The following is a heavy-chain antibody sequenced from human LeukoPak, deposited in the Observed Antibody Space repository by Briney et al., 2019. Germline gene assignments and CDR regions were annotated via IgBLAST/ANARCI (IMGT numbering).Heavy chain of an antibody. Sequence: PGGSLRLSCAASGFTSDDYGMSWVRQAPEKGLEWVSGINWNGGSTGYADSVKGRFTISRDNAKNSLYLQMNSLRAEDTALYYCARVFGDGYYFDYWGQGTLVTVSS. CDR1: GFTSDDYG. CDR3: ARVFGDGYYFDY. J-gene: IGHJ4*02. V-gene: IGHV3-20*04. CDR2: INWNGGST. D-gene: IGHD3-16*01.